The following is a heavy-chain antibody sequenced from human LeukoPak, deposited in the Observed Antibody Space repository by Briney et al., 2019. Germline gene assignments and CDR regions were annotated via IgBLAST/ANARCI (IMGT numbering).Heavy chain of an antibody. V-gene: IGHV1-18*01. CDR1: GYTFTSYG. Sequence: GASVKVSCKASGYTFTSYGISWVRQAPGQGLEWMGWISAYNGNTNYAQKLQGRVTMTTDTSTSTAYMELRSLRSDDTAVYYCARGDLIGFGYSGYSYYFDYWGQGTLVTVSS. CDR2: ISAYNGNT. CDR3: ARGDLIGFGYSGYSYYFDY. J-gene: IGHJ4*02. D-gene: IGHD5-12*01.